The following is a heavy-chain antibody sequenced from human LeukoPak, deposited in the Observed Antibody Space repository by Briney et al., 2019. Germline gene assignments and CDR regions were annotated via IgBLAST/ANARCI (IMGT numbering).Heavy chain of an antibody. CDR3: ARDPGGDY. V-gene: IGHV3-13*04. D-gene: IGHD3-16*01. CDR1: GFTFSRYD. Sequence: PGGSLRLSCAASGFTFSRYDMHWVRQTTGKGLEWISGIGTGGGTYYQASVEGRFTISRDNAKNSLYLQMNSLRDEDTAVYYCARDPGGDYWGQGTLVTVSS. J-gene: IGHJ4*02. CDR2: IGTGGGT.